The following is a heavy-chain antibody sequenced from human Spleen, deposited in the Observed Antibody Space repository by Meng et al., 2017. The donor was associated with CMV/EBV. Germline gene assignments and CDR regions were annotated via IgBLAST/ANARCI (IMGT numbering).Heavy chain of an antibody. Sequence: SGYTFSNAGVSWVRQDPGKGLEWVGRVKSKTDGGTTDHAAPVKGRFTISRDDSQNTLYVQMNSLKSEDTAVYYCTTDFVLSGTRGYWGQGTLVTVSS. CDR3: TTDFVLSGTRGY. J-gene: IGHJ4*02. CDR2: VKSKTDGGTT. V-gene: IGHV3-15*01. D-gene: IGHD1-7*01. CDR1: GYTFSNAG.